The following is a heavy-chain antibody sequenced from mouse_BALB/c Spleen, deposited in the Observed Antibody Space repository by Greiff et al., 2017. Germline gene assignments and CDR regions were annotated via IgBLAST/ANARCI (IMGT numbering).Heavy chain of an antibody. D-gene: IGHD1-1*01. Sequence: VQLKQSGTVLARPGASVKISCKASGYTFTSYWMHWVKQRPGQGLEWIGAIYPGNSDTSYNQKFKGKAKLTAVTSTSTAYMELSSLTNEDSAVYYCTRDYYGSGVYYFDYWGQGTTLTVSS. CDR3: TRDYYGSGVYYFDY. V-gene: IGHV1-5*01. CDR2: IYPGNSDT. J-gene: IGHJ2*01. CDR1: GYTFTSYW.